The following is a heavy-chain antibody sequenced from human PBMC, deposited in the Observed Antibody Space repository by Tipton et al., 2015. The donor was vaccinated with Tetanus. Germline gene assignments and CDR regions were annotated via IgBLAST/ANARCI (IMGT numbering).Heavy chain of an antibody. Sequence: SLRLSCVGSGFTFSDYTMNWVRQAPGKGLEWVSSISSRSGDIHYADSVKGRFTISRDNAKNSLYLQMNSLRAEDTAVYYCARDSSFGGVVVSDAFDFWGQGTMVTVSS. D-gene: IGHD3-16*02. J-gene: IGHJ3*01. CDR3: ARDSSFGGVVVSDAFDF. CDR1: GFTFSDYT. V-gene: IGHV3-21*04. CDR2: ISSRSGDI.